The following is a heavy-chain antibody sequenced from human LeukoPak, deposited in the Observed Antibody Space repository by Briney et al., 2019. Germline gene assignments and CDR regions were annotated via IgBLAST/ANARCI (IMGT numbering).Heavy chain of an antibody. CDR2: ISFDGANK. CDR3: ARGRAGIAAAGFDY. Sequence: GGSLRLPCATSGFTFSMSSMHWVRLAPGKGLEWLAGISFDGANKFSGDSVKGRFSISRDNSKNTLYLQMNSLRLDDTAVYFCARGRAGIAAAGFDYWGQGTLVTVSS. V-gene: IGHV3-30*04. CDR1: GFTFSMSS. D-gene: IGHD6-13*01. J-gene: IGHJ4*02.